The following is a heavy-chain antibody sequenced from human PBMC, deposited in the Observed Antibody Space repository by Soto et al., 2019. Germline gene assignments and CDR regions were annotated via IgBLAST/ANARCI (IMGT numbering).Heavy chain of an antibody. Sequence: PGESLKISCDRSGYSFTSYWIGLVRQMPGKGLEWMWIIYPGDSDTRYSPSFQGQVTISADKSISTAYLQWSSLKASDTAMYYCARHSNYDSTYNWFDPWGQGTLVTVSS. D-gene: IGHD3-22*01. J-gene: IGHJ5*02. CDR2: IYPGDSDT. CDR3: ARHSNYDSTYNWFDP. V-gene: IGHV5-51*01. CDR1: GYSFTSYW.